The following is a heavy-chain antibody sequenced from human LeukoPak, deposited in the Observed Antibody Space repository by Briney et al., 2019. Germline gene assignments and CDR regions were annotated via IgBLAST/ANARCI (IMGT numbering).Heavy chain of an antibody. Sequence: SETLSLTCTVSGGSISSSSYYWGWIRQPPGKGLEWIGYIYYSGSTYYNPSLKSRVTISVDTSKNQFSLKLSSVTAADTAVYYCAQGGDYSSSSVFDYWGQGTLVTVSS. V-gene: IGHV4-30-4*08. CDR2: IYYSGST. D-gene: IGHD6-6*01. CDR1: GGSISSSSYY. CDR3: AQGGDYSSSSVFDY. J-gene: IGHJ4*02.